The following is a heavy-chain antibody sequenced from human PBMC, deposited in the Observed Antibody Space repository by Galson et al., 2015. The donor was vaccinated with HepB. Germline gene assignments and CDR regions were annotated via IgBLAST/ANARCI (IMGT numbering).Heavy chain of an antibody. J-gene: IGHJ4*02. Sequence: SVKVSCKASGYTFTSYAMHWVRQAPGQRLEWMGWINAGNGNTKYSQKFQGRVTITRDTSASTAYMELSSLRSEETAVYYCAREGRSHYDLGYWGQGTLVTVSS. D-gene: IGHD3-3*01. CDR3: AREGRSHYDLGY. CDR1: GYTFTSYA. V-gene: IGHV1-3*01. CDR2: INAGNGNT.